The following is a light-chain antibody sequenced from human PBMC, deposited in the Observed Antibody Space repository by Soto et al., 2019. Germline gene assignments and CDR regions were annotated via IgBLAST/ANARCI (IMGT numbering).Light chain of an antibody. CDR3: QQRNVWPPVT. V-gene: IGKV3D-20*02. CDR2: DAS. Sequence: ECMLTQSPRTLSLSPGERAPPPCRASQTVRNTYLAWYQQKPGQAPRLLIYDASSRATGIPDRFSASGSGTDFTLTISRLEPEDSAVYYCQQRNVWPPVTFGQGTGLEIK. CDR1: QTVRNTY. J-gene: IGKJ5*01.